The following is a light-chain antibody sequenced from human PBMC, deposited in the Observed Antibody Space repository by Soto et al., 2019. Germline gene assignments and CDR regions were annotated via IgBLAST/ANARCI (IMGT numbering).Light chain of an antibody. J-gene: IGLJ1*01. CDR3: QVWDVSTVHYV. CDR2: DDS. CDR1: NIGSKT. V-gene: IGLV3-21*02. Sequence: SYELTQPPSMSVAPGQTARITCGGNNIGSKTVHWYQQKAGQAPVLVVYDDSDRPSGIPERFSGSNSGNTATLTISRVEAGDGADYYCQVWDVSTVHYVFGTGTKVTVL.